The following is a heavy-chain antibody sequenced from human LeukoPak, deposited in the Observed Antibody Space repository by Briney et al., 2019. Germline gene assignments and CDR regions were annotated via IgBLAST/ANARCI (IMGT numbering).Heavy chain of an antibody. CDR1: GSTFSSYA. CDR3: AKAPKRSCSGSTCYPFDY. D-gene: IGHD2-15*01. Sequence: PGGSLRFSCAASGSTFSSYAMSWVRQALGKGLQCVSFITDSGGNTYYTDSVKGRFTISRDNSKNTLYLQMNSLRAEDTAVYYCAKAPKRSCSGSTCYPFDYWGQGTLVTVSS. CDR2: ITDSGGNT. V-gene: IGHV3-23*01. J-gene: IGHJ4*02.